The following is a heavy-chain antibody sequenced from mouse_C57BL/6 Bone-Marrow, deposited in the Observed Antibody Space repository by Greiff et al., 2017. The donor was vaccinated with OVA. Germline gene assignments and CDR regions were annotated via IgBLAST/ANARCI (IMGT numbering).Heavy chain of an antibody. Sequence: QVQLQQPGPELVKPGASVKISCKASGYAFSSSWMNWVKQRPGQGLEWIGRIYPGDGDTNYNGKFKGKATLTADKSSSTAYMQLSSLTSEDSAVYFCARSNDGSFGTYWYFDVWGTGTTVTVSS. CDR1: GYAFSSSW. V-gene: IGHV1-82*01. J-gene: IGHJ1*03. CDR3: ARSNDGSFGTYWYFDV. CDR2: IYPGDGDT. D-gene: IGHD1-1*01.